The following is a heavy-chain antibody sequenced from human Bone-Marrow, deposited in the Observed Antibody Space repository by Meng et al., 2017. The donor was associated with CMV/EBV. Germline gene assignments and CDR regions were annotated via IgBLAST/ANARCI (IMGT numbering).Heavy chain of an antibody. CDR3: ARWEPPYY. Sequence: GESRKISCAASGFTVSSNYMSWVRQAPGKGLEWVSVIYSGGSTYYADSVKGRFTISRDNSKNTLYLQMNSLRAEDTAVYYCARWEPPYYWGQGTLVTVSS. V-gene: IGHV3-53*01. J-gene: IGHJ4*02. D-gene: IGHD1-26*01. CDR2: IYSGGST. CDR1: GFTVSSNY.